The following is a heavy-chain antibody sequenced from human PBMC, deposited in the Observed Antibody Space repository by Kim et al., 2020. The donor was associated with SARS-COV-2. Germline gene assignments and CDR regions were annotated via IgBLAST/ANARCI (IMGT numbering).Heavy chain of an antibody. CDR1: GGSISSSSYY. Sequence: SETLSLTCTVSGGSISSSSYYWGWIRQPPGKGLEWIGSIYYSGSTYYNPSLKSRVTISVDTSKNQFSLKLSSVTAADTAVYYCARDAKVYGDYGGVDWGQGTLVTVSS. V-gene: IGHV4-39*07. CDR3: ARDAKVYGDYGGVD. D-gene: IGHD4-17*01. J-gene: IGHJ4*02. CDR2: IYYSGST.